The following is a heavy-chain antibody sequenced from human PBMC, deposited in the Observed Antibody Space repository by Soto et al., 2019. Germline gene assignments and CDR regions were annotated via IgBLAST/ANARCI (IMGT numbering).Heavy chain of an antibody. CDR2: INHSGST. CDR1: GGSFSGYY. J-gene: IGHJ4*02. D-gene: IGHD2-8*02. Sequence: QVQLQQWGAGLLKPSETLSLTCAVYGGSFSGYYWTWIRQPPGTGLEWIGEINHSGSTNYNPSLKSRVTISVDTSQNQFSLKLTSATAADTAVYYCARDKITGLFDYWGQGTLVTVSS. CDR3: ARDKITGLFDY. V-gene: IGHV4-34*01.